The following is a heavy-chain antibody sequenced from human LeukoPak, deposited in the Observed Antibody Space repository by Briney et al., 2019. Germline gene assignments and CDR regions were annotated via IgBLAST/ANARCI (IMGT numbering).Heavy chain of an antibody. Sequence: GGSLRLSCAASGFTFSSYAMHWVRQAPGKGLECVSAISGSGGSTHYANSVKGRFAISRDNSKNTLYLQMSSLRAEDMALYYCAKEGCLTNTRIDMYYCGQGTLVTVSS. V-gene: IGHV3-64*01. CDR3: AKEGCLTNTRIDMYY. CDR2: ISGSGGST. J-gene: IGHJ4*02. CDR1: GFTFSSYA. D-gene: IGHD3-9*01.